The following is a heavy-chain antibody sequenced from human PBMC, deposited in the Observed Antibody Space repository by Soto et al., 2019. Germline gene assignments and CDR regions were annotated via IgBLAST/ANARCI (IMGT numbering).Heavy chain of an antibody. V-gene: IGHV3-7*03. J-gene: IGHJ6*02. CDR2: IKQDGSEK. CDR3: ARSYSSSWYIYYYYGMDV. Sequence: GGSLRLSCAASGFTFSSYWMSWVRQAPGKGLEWVANIKQDGSEKYYVDSVKGRFTISRDNAKNSLYLQMSSLRAEDTAVYYCARSYSSSWYIYYYYGMDVWGQGTTVTVSS. D-gene: IGHD6-13*01. CDR1: GFTFSSYW.